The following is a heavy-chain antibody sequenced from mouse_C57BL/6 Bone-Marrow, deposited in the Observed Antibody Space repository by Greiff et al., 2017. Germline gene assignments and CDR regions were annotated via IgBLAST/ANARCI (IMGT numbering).Heavy chain of an antibody. CDR2: IDPGSGNT. J-gene: IGHJ2*01. D-gene: IGHD2-14*01. CDR3: ARGGGSVYDFDY. CDR1: GYTFTDYY. V-gene: IGHV1-76*01. Sequence: VQLQQSGAELVRPGASVKLSCKASGYTFTDYYINWVKQRPGQGLEWIAGIDPGSGNTYYNEKFKGKATLTAEKSSSTAYMQLSSLTSEDSAVDYCARGGGSVYDFDYWGQGTTVTVSS.